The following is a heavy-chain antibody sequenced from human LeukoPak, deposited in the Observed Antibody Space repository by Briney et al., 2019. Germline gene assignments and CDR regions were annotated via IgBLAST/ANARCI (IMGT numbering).Heavy chain of an antibody. Sequence: ASVKVSCKTSGYTFTAYYMHWLRQAPGQGPEWMGWINPNSGGTNYAQKFQGRVTMTRDTSISTAYMELSRLRSDDTAVYYCAAGGYCSSTSCSLDYYYMDVWGKGTTVTVSS. CDR2: INPNSGGT. V-gene: IGHV1-2*02. CDR1: GYTFTAYY. D-gene: IGHD2-2*01. J-gene: IGHJ6*03. CDR3: AAGGYCSSTSCSLDYYYMDV.